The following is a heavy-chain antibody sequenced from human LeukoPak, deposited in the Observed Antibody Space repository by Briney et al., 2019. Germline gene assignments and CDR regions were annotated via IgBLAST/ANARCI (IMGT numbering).Heavy chain of an antibody. CDR2: ISHGGSKK. V-gene: IGHV3-30-3*01. Sequence: GRSLRLSCAASGFAFSSYAVHWVRQAPGKGLECVAVISHGGSKKYYADFVKGRFTISRDNSKNTLYLHMNSLIPEDTAVYFCAKDWKFYYVSGSFFPDNWGQGTLVTVSS. D-gene: IGHD3-10*01. CDR3: AKDWKFYYVSGSFFPDN. J-gene: IGHJ4*02. CDR1: GFAFSSYA.